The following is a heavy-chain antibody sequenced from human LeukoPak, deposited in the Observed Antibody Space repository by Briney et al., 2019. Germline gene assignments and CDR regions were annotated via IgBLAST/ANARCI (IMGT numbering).Heavy chain of an antibody. CDR3: ARDLFGTTGYYYYYMDV. V-gene: IGHV1-2*02. J-gene: IGHJ6*03. CDR1: GYTFTGYY. Sequence: GASVKVSCKASGYTFTGYYMHWVRQAPGQGLEWMGWINPNSGGTNYAQKFQGRVTMTRDTSISTAYMELSRLRSDDTAVYYCARDLFGTTGYYYYYMDVWGKGATVTVSS. CDR2: INPNSGGT. D-gene: IGHD1-7*01.